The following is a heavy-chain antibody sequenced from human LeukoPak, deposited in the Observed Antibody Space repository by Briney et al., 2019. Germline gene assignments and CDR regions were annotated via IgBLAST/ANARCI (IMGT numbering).Heavy chain of an antibody. CDR3: ARTTVATQFDY. V-gene: IGHV4-39*01. CDR2: IYYSGST. J-gene: IGHJ4*02. Sequence: SETLSLTCTVSGGSICSSSSYWGWIRQPPGKGLEWIGTIYYSGSTYYNASLKSRVTTSADTSKNQFSLKLSSVTAADTAVYYCARTTVATQFDYWGQGTLVTVSS. CDR1: GGSICSSSSY. D-gene: IGHD4-23*01.